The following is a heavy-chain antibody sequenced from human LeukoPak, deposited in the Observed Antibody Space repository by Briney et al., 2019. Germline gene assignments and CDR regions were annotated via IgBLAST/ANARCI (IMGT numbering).Heavy chain of an antibody. CDR1: GYTFNSAG. V-gene: IGHV1-18*01. J-gene: IGHJ6*03. D-gene: IGHD1-26*01. CDR3: ARTTNSYYYYYYIDV. Sequence: ASVKVSCKASGYTFNSAGISWVRQAPGQGLEWMGWINAYNDSTKYAEKLQGRVTMTTDTSTSTAYMELRSLRSDDTAVYYCARTTNSYYYYYYIDVWGKGTTVTVSS. CDR2: INAYNDST.